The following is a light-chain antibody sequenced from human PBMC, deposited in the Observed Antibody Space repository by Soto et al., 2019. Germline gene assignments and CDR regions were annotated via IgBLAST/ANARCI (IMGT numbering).Light chain of an antibody. Sequence: QSALTQPASVSGSPGQSITISCTGTSSDIGVYNYVSWYQHHPGKAPKLMIYDVSKRPSGVPDRFSGSKSGNTASLTISGLQAEDEAEYYCCSYAGSYTLRMFGGGTKLTVL. J-gene: IGLJ3*02. CDR3: CSYAGSYTLRM. CDR1: SSDIGVYNY. V-gene: IGLV2-11*01. CDR2: DVS.